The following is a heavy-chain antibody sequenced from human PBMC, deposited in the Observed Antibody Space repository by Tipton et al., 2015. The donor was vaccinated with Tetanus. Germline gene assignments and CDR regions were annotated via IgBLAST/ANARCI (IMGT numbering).Heavy chain of an antibody. J-gene: IGHJ6*02. CDR1: GFALGDYY. CDR3: ARLTGHSMDVVDYYYFGMDV. Sequence: QVQLVQSGGGAVKPGGSLRLSCAASGFALGDYYMSWIRQAPGKGLEWISYSSSRGTTTYYTDSVRGRFTISRDNAKNSLYLLLNSLRADDTAVYYCARLTGHSMDVVDYYYFGMDVWGQGTKVTVSS. V-gene: IGHV3-11*01. D-gene: IGHD2-21*01. CDR2: SSSRGTTT.